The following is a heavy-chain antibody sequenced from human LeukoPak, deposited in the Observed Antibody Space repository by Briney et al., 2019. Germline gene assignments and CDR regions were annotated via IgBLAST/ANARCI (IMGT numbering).Heavy chain of an antibody. CDR2: INPNSGGT. Sequence: GASVKVSCKASGYTFTGYYMHWVRQAPGQGLEWMGWINPNSGGTNYAQKFQGRVTMTRDTSISTAYMELSRLRSDDTAVYYCAREESGVYSSGNVDYWGQGTLVTVSS. CDR3: AREESGVYSSGNVDY. V-gene: IGHV1-2*02. CDR1: GYTFTGYY. J-gene: IGHJ4*02. D-gene: IGHD3-22*01.